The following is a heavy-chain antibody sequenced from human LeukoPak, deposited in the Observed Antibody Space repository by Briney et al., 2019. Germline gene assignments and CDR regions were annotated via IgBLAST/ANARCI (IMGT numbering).Heavy chain of an antibody. D-gene: IGHD3-22*01. CDR2: INPNGGTT. CDR1: GNTFSDYY. CDR3: ARDPYYYDSSGYYGQSYFDY. V-gene: IGHV1-46*01. J-gene: IGHJ4*02. Sequence: ASVKVSCKASGNTFSDYYIQWVRQAPGQGFEWMGIINPNGGTTSYAQKFQGRVTMTGDTAISTAYMELSRLKSDPTAVYYCARDPYYYDSSGYYGQSYFDYWGQGTLVTVSS.